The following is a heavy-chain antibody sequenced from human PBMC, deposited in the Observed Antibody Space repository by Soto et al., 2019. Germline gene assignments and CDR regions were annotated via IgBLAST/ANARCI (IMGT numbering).Heavy chain of an antibody. Sequence: QVQLVQSGAEVKKPGASVKVSCKASGYTFTNFGISWVRQAPGQGLEWMGWISAYNGNTNYAQNFQGRVTMTTDTSTSTAYRDLRSLRSDDTAVYYWAGGGPPIDCGGQGTLVTVSS. CDR2: ISAYNGNT. J-gene: IGHJ4*02. CDR1: GYTFTNFG. V-gene: IGHV1-18*01. CDR3: AGGGPPIDC. D-gene: IGHD3-16*01.